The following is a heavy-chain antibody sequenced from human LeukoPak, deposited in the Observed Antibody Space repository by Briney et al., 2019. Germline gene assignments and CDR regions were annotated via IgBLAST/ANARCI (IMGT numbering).Heavy chain of an antibody. CDR2: IKQDGSKK. V-gene: IGHV3-7*04. D-gene: IGHD5-24*01. CDR1: GFPFSSYW. CDR3: TRVGYIDEGIDY. Sequence: PGGSLRLSCVASGFPFSSYWMTWVRQAPGKGLEWVANIKQDGSKKSHVDSVKGRFTISRDNAKNSLYLQMNSLRAEDTAIYYCTRVGYIDEGIDYWGQGTLVTVSS. J-gene: IGHJ4*02.